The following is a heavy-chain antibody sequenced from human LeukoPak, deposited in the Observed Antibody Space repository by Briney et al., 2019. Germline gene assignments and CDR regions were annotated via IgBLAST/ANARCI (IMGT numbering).Heavy chain of an antibody. CDR2: FYTTGNA. V-gene: IGHV4-4*07. D-gene: IGHD6-19*01. CDR3: ARVEQWLESHFDY. J-gene: IGHJ4*02. Sequence: SETLSLTCSVSGGSMTTYYWTWIRQPAGKGLEWIGRFYTTGNANYNPSLKGRVSMSVDTSKNHFSLNLTSVTAADTAVYYCARVEQWLESHFDYWGQGTLVTVSS. CDR1: GGSMTTYY.